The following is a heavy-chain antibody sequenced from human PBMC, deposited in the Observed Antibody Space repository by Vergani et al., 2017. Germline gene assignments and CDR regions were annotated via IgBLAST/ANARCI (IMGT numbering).Heavy chain of an antibody. CDR1: GGSISSYY. J-gene: IGHJ6*02. Sequence: QVQLQESGPGLVKPSETLSLTCTVSGGSISSYYWSWIRQPAGKGLEWIGRLYTSGSTNYNPSLKSRVTMSVDTSKNQFSLKLSSVTAADTAVYYCAGTYYDFWSGFYYYGMDVWGQGTTVTVSS. D-gene: IGHD3-3*01. CDR2: LYTSGST. V-gene: IGHV4-4*07. CDR3: AGTYYDFWSGFYYYGMDV.